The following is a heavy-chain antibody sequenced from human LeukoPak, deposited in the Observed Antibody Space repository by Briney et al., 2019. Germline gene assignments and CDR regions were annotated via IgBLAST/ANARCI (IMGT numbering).Heavy chain of an antibody. J-gene: IGHJ4*02. CDR1: GVSFSSYY. D-gene: IGHD1-14*01. V-gene: IGHV4-59*01. CDR2: IDYSGST. CDR3: ASGDPGGPNDY. Sequence: PSETLSLTCTVSGVSFSSYYWSWIRKPPGKGLEWTGYIDYSGSTNYNPSLKSRVTMSVDTSRNQFSLKLSSVSAADTAMYYCASGDPGGPNDYWGQGTLVTVSS.